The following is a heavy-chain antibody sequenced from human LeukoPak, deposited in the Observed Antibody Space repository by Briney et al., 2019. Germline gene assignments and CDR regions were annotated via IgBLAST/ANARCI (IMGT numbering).Heavy chain of an antibody. Sequence: PGGSLRLSCAASGFTVSSNYMSWVRQAPGKGLEWVSVIYSGGSTYYADSVKGRFTISRDNSKNTLYLQMNSLGAEDTAVYYCARDWDSSYYFDYWGQGTLVTVSS. D-gene: IGHD1-26*01. CDR2: IYSGGST. V-gene: IGHV3-66*02. CDR3: ARDWDSSYYFDY. CDR1: GFTVSSNY. J-gene: IGHJ4*02.